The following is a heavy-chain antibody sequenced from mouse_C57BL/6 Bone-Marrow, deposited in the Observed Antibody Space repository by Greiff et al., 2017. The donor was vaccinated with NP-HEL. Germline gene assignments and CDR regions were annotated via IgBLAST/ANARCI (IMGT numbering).Heavy chain of an antibody. CDR2: IYPRSGNT. J-gene: IGHJ3*01. Sequence: VKVVESGAELARPGASVKLSCKASGYTFTSYGISWVKQRPGQGLEWIGEIYPRSGNTYYNEKFKGKATLTAYKSSSTAYMELRSLTSEDAAVYFCARWNWAWFAYWGQGTLVTVSA. CDR1: GYTFTSYG. V-gene: IGHV1-81*01. CDR3: ARWNWAWFAY. D-gene: IGHD4-1*01.